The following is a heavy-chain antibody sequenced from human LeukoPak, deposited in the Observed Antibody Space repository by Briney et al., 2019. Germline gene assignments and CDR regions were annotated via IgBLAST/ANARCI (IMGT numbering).Heavy chain of an antibody. CDR3: AKDYMPFGTDYYYYYMDV. J-gene: IGHJ6*03. CDR2: TRYDGSNK. Sequence: GGTLRLSCAASGFTFSSYGMHWVRQAPGKGLEWVAFTRYDGSNKYYVDSVKGRFTISRDNSKNTLYLRMNSLRAEGTAVYYCAKDYMPFGTDYYYYYMDVWGKGTTVTVSS. CDR1: GFTFSSYG. D-gene: IGHD2-2*01. V-gene: IGHV3-30*02.